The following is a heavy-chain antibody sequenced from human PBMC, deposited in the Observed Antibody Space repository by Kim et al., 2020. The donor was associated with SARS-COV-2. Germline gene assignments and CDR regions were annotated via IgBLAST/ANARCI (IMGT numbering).Heavy chain of an antibody. CDR1: GGSISSSSYY. Sequence: SETLSLTCTVSGGSISSSSYYWGWIRQPPGKGLEWIGSIYYSGSTYYNPSLKSRVTISVDKSKNQFSLKLSSVTAADTAVYYCASQISERGYSGYDPKYYFDYWGQGTLVTVSS. J-gene: IGHJ4*02. V-gene: IGHV4-39*01. D-gene: IGHD5-12*01. CDR2: IYYSGST. CDR3: ASQISERGYSGYDPKYYFDY.